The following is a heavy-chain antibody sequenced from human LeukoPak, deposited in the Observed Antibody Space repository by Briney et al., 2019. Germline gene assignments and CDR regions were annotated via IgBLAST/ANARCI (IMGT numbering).Heavy chain of an antibody. D-gene: IGHD3-3*01. V-gene: IGHV3-53*01. CDR2: IYSSGSI. CDR1: GFSVSSNY. Sequence: GGSLRLSCAASGFSVSSNYMSWVRQAPGKGLEWVSIIYSSGSIYYADSVKGRFTISRDNSKNRVYLQMNSLRVEDTAVYYCARGQTSLEWFDPWGQGTLVTVSS. J-gene: IGHJ5*02. CDR3: ARGQTSLEWFDP.